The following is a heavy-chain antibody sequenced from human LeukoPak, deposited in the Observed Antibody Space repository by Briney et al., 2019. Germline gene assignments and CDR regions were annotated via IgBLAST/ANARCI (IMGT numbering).Heavy chain of an antibody. CDR1: GGSISDSHYY. Sequence: SETLSLTCTVSGGSISDSHYYWSWIRQPAGKGLEWMGRIYSSGSTNYNPSLKSRVTMSVDTSKNQFSLKLSSVTAADTAVYYCARDRSDSSGYLDWFDPWGQGILVTVSS. D-gene: IGHD3-22*01. CDR3: ARDRSDSSGYLDWFDP. J-gene: IGHJ5*02. CDR2: IYSSGST. V-gene: IGHV4-4*07.